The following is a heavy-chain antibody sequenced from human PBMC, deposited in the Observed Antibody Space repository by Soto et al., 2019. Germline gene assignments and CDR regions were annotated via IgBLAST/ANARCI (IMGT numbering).Heavy chain of an antibody. CDR2: ISGSGGST. V-gene: IGHV3-23*01. CDR3: AKATTHQHDGDAFDI. CDR1: GFTFSRYG. J-gene: IGHJ3*02. D-gene: IGHD4-4*01. Sequence: EVQLLESGGGLVQPGGSLRLSCAASGFTFSRYGMSWVRQAPGKGLEWVSAISGSGGSTYYADTVKGRFTLSRDNSKSTLYLHMNSLRAEDTAVYYCAKATTHQHDGDAFDIWGQGTMVTVSS.